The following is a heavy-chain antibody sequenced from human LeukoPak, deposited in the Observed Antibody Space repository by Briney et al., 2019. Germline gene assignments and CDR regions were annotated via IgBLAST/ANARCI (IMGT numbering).Heavy chain of an antibody. Sequence: PSETLSLTCTVSGGSISGGGYYWSWIRQPPGKGLEWIGYIYHSGSTYYNPSLKSRVTISVDRSKNRFSLKLSSVTAADTAVYYCARGHSSSNAFDIWGQGTMVTVSS. CDR1: GGSISGGGYY. CDR3: ARGHSSSNAFDI. V-gene: IGHV4-30-2*01. CDR2: IYHSGST. D-gene: IGHD6-6*01. J-gene: IGHJ3*02.